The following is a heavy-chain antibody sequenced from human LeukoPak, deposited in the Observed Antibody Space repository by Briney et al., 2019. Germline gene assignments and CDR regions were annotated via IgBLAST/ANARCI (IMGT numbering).Heavy chain of an antibody. D-gene: IGHD6-13*01. CDR2: IYYSGST. V-gene: IGHV4-39*07. CDR3: ARERIAAAGTHWFDP. CDR1: GGSISSSSYY. J-gene: IGHJ5*02. Sequence: PSETLSLTCTVSGGSISSSSYYWGWMRQPPGKGLEWIGSIYYSGSTYYNPSLKSRGTISVDTSKNQFSLKLSSVTAADTAVYYCARERIAAAGTHWFDPWGQGTLVTVSS.